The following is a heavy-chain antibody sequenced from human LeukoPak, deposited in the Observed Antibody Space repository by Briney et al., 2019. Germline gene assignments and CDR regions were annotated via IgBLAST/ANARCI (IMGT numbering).Heavy chain of an antibody. CDR1: GFTFSSYT. J-gene: IGHJ4*02. V-gene: IGHV3-23*01. Sequence: PGGSLRLSCADSGFTFSSYTMTWVRQAPGKGLQWVSTISDTGVGTYYADSVKGRFTISRDNSKNTLYLQMSSLRAEDTAIYFCARPPYSHYVVPTLWGQGTLVTVSS. CDR3: ARPPYSHYVVPTL. D-gene: IGHD4-11*01. CDR2: ISDTGVGT.